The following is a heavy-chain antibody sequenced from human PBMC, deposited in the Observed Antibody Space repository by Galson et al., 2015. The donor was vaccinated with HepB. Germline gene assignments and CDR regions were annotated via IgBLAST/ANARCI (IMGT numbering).Heavy chain of an antibody. Sequence: SLRLSCAASGFTFSDFYVSWIRQAPGKGLEWVSYISSSGTTIYYADPVKGRFTISRDNAKNSLYLQMNSLRADDTAVYYCARGVPGCGGDCYLHAFDIWGQGTMVTVSS. CDR1: GFTFSDFY. D-gene: IGHD2-21*01. CDR2: ISSSGTTI. V-gene: IGHV3-11*01. J-gene: IGHJ3*02. CDR3: ARGVPGCGGDCYLHAFDI.